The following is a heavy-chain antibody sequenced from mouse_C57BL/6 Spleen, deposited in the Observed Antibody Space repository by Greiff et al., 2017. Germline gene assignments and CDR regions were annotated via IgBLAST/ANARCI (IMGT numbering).Heavy chain of an antibody. D-gene: IGHD2-12*01. CDR2: ISSGGSYT. J-gene: IGHJ4*01. Sequence: EVQLVESGGDLVKPGGSLKLSCAASGFTFSSYGMSWVRQTPDKRLEWVATISSGGSYTYYPDSVKGRFTISRDNAKNTLYLQMSSLKSEDTAMYYCARSYESRYAMDYWGQGTSVTVSS. V-gene: IGHV5-6*01. CDR1: GFTFSSYG. CDR3: ARSYESRYAMDY.